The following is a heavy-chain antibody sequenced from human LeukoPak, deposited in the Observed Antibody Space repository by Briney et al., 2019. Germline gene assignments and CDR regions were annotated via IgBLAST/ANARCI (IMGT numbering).Heavy chain of an antibody. CDR1: GFSFSLYS. CDR2: ISDTSAT. Sequence: GGSLRLSCVASGFSFSLYSMKWVRQAPGKGLEWVSYISDTSATYYADSVRGRFTISRDNAKNSLFLQMNSLRVEDTGVYYCARDGGYSGYDADCWGQGTLVTVSS. D-gene: IGHD5-12*01. CDR3: ARDGGYSGYDADC. J-gene: IGHJ4*02. V-gene: IGHV3-48*01.